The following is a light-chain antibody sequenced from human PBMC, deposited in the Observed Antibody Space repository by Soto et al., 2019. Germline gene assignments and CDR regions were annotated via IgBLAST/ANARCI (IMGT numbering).Light chain of an antibody. Sequence: TTQSTPTLSMSAGARVPLTRRASESISSWLAWYQQKPGKAPKLLIYEASTLQSGVPSRFSGSGSGTDFTLTISTLQPEDFATYYCQQLNTSPWTFGQGTKVDIK. J-gene: IGKJ1*01. CDR1: ESISSW. CDR2: EAS. V-gene: IGKV1-5*01. CDR3: QQLNTSPWT.